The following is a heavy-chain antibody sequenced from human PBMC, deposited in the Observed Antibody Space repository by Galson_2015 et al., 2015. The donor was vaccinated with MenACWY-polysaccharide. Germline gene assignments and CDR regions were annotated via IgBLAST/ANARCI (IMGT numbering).Heavy chain of an antibody. CDR2: ISGSGTDI. CDR1: GFSITSYA. V-gene: IGHV3-23*01. CDR3: AKASQWGAAAVGSFDH. Sequence: SLRLSCAASGFSITSYAVNWVRQVPGKGLEWVAVISGSGTDIRYADSVKGRFTLSRDTSKSALYLQMNSLRAEDTAKYYCAKASQWGAAAVGSFDHWGQGTLVTVSS. J-gene: IGHJ4*02. D-gene: IGHD6-13*01.